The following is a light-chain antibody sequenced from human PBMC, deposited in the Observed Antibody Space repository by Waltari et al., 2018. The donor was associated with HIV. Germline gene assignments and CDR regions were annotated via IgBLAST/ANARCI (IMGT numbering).Light chain of an antibody. CDR1: SHVVDFYNL. CDR3: SSFASQGSPM. Sequence: QSPLHQPASVSASPGQSLTISCTGVSHVVDFYNLVSWYQQHPGKAPQLFIYAVSSRPSGISSRFVGSKSGVTASLTISGLQAEDEAVYFCSSFASQGSPMFGGGTKLTV. V-gene: IGLV2-14*03. CDR2: AVS. J-gene: IGLJ3*02.